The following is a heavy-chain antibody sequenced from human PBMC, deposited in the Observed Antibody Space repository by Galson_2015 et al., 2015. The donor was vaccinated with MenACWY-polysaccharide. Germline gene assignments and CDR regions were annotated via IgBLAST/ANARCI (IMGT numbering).Heavy chain of an antibody. J-gene: IGHJ4*02. D-gene: IGHD3-10*01. CDR2: IKQDGSEK. CDR3: ARERWVRGVFFDQ. Sequence: SLRLSCAASGFTFSNFWMSWVRQAPGKELEWVASIKQDGSEKYLVDSVKGRFTISRDNAENSLFLQMNSLRAEDTAVYCCARERWVRGVFFDQWGQGTLVTVPS. CDR1: GFTFSNFW. V-gene: IGHV3-7*01.